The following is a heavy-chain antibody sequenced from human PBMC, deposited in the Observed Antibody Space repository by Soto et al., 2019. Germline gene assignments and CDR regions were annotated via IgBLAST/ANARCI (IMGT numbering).Heavy chain of an antibody. CDR1: VGAITNDGYY. V-gene: IGHV4-31*03. Sequence: PSETLSLTCNVSVGAITNDGYYWSWIRQHPGKALGWIGNIHYSGVTYYNPTLKSRAAISVDISKHQFSLKLNSVTAADTAVYYCARLDLCYDYWGQGILVTVSS. CDR3: ARLDLCYDY. J-gene: IGHJ4*02. CDR2: IHYSGVT. D-gene: IGHD2-15*01.